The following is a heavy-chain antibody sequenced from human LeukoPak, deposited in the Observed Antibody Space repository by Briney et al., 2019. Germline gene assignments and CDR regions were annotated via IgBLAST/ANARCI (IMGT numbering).Heavy chain of an antibody. CDR3: ASSKVAGPRGDY. V-gene: IGHV3-30*04. CDR2: ISYDGSNK. J-gene: IGHJ4*02. Sequence: PGRSLRLSCAASGFTFSSYAMHWVRQAPGKGLEWVAVISYDGSNKYYADSVKGRFTISRDNSKSTLYLQMNSLRAEDTAVYYCASSKVAGPRGDYWGQGTLVTVSS. CDR1: GFTFSSYA. D-gene: IGHD6-19*01.